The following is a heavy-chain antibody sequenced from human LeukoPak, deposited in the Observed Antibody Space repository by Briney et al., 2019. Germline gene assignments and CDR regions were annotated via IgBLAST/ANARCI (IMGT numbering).Heavy chain of an antibody. V-gene: IGHV1-46*01. D-gene: IGHD2-15*01. Sequence: ASVKVSCKASGYSFTSYYMHWVRQAPGQGLEWMGFINPSGSSAAYAQKFQGRLTMTRDTSISTAYMELSRLRSDDTAVYYCARAGVVVAATRYYYYMDVWGKGTTVTISS. J-gene: IGHJ6*03. CDR2: INPSGSSA. CDR1: GYSFTSYY. CDR3: ARAGVVVAATRYYYYMDV.